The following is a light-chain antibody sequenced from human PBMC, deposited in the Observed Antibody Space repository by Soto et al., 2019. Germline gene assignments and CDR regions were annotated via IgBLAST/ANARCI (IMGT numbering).Light chain of an antibody. CDR1: SSNIGAGYD. J-gene: IGLJ2*01. CDR3: QSYDSSLSVHVV. V-gene: IGLV1-40*01. Sequence: QSVLTQPPSVSGAPGQRVTISCTGSSSNIGAGYDVHWYQQLPGTAPKLLIYGNSNRPSGVPDRFSGSKSGTSASLAITGVQAEDEADYYYQSYDSSLSVHVVFGGGTKLTVL. CDR2: GNS.